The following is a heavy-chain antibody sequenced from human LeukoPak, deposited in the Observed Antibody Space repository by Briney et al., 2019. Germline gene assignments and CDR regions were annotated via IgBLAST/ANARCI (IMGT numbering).Heavy chain of an antibody. J-gene: IGHJ4*02. CDR1: GFTFSNFL. D-gene: IGHD1-26*01. CDR2: ISGSGGDT. Sequence: GGSLRLSCAASGFTFSNFLMTWVRQAPGKGPEWVSAISGSGGDTYYADSVKGRFTISRDNSKNTLFLQMNSLRAEDTAVYYCARLLVRVGAARQGYFDYWGQGTLVTVSS. CDR3: ARLLVRVGAARQGYFDY. V-gene: IGHV3-23*01.